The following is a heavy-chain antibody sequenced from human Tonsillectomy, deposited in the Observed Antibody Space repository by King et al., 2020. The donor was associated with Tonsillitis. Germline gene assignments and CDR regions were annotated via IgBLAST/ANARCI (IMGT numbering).Heavy chain of an antibody. CDR1: GYTFSGYY. J-gene: IGHJ6*02. D-gene: IGHD5-12*01. CDR3: ARNRYRTNGLDV. CDR2: IDPNSGGT. Sequence: VQLVESGAEVKKPGASVKVSCKASGYTFSGYYMNWVRQAPGQGLEWMGWIDPNSGGTNYAQKFQGRVTITRDTSIDTAYMELSRLKSDDTAVYYCARNRYRTNGLDVWGQGTTITVSS. V-gene: IGHV1-2*02.